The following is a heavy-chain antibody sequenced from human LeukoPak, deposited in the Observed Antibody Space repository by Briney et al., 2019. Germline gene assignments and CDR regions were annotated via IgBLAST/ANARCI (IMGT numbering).Heavy chain of an antibody. Sequence: ASVKVSCTASGYTFASYDINWVRQAPGQGLEWMGWMNPNSGNTGYAQKFQGRVTMTRNTSISTAYMELSSLRSEDTAVYYCARGIGFLDASLDPWGQGTLVTVSS. V-gene: IGHV1-8*01. CDR2: MNPNSGNT. D-gene: IGHD3-3*02. J-gene: IGHJ5*02. CDR1: GYTFASYD. CDR3: ARGIGFLDASLDP.